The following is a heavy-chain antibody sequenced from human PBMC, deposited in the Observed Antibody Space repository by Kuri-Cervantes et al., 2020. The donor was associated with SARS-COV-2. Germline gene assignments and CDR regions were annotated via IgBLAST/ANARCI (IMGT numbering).Heavy chain of an antibody. Sequence: SQTLSLTCAVSGYSISSGYYWGWIRQPPGKGLEWIGGIYHSGSTDYNPSLKSRVTIYVDTSKNQLSMNLSSVNAADTAVYYLARVGGYCSSLDHWGQGTLVTVSS. CDR2: IYHSGST. CDR3: ARVGGYCSSLDH. J-gene: IGHJ5*02. V-gene: IGHV4-38-2*01. CDR1: GYSISSGYY. D-gene: IGHD6-13*01.